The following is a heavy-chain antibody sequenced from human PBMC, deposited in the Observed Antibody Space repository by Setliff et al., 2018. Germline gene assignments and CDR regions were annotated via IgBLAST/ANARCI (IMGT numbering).Heavy chain of an antibody. V-gene: IGHV1-69*05. CDR3: ARHKVIKKEFIRLTWFDP. Sequence: SVKVSCKASGGTFSSYAISWVRQAPGQGLEWMGGIIPIFGTTDYAQKFQGRVTMTTDTPTNTAYMELRSLRSDDTAVYYCARHKVIKKEFIRLTWFDPWGQGTPVTVS. CDR2: IIPIFGTT. D-gene: IGHD3-10*01. CDR1: GGTFSSYA. J-gene: IGHJ5*02.